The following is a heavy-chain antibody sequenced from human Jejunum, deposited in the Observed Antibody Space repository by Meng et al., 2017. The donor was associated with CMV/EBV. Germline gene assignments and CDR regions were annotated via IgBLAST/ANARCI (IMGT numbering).Heavy chain of an antibody. CDR1: YTFTTYY. CDR3: ARDPYYVSYYYYGMDV. V-gene: IGHV1-2*02. CDR2: INPNSGDT. J-gene: IGHJ6*02. Sequence: YTFTTYYIHWVRQAPGQGLEWMGWINPNSGDTNYAHKFQGRVTMTRDTSISTAYMEMSGLISDDTAIYYCARDPYYVSYYYYGMDVWGQGTTVTVSS. D-gene: IGHD3-10*02.